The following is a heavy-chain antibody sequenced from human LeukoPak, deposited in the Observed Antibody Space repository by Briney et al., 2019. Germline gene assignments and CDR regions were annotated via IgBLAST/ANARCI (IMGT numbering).Heavy chain of an antibody. V-gene: IGHV4-30-4*01. D-gene: IGHD3-10*01. Sequence: PSETLCLTCTVSGDSISSGDYYWGWFRQPPRKGLEWIGYVYYSGSTYYDPSLRSRVTISIDTSKNQFFLMLTSVTAADKAVYYCVRSRFRVSATYWYWFDPWGQGTLVTVSS. CDR1: GDSISSGDYY. J-gene: IGHJ5*02. CDR3: VRSRFRVSATYWYWFDP. CDR2: VYYSGST.